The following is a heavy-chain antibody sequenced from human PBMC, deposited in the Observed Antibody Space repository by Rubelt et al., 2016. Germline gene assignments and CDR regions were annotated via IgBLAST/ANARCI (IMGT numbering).Heavy chain of an antibody. D-gene: IGHD2-15*01. Sequence: QVQLVQSGAEVKKPGASVKVSCKAAGYSFTTYSIHWVRQAPGQRLEWMGWINAGNGNTKYSQKFQGRVTITRDTSASTAYMELSSLRSEDTAVYYCATVSCSGGSCYSLSLGYWGQGTLVTVSS. V-gene: IGHV1-3*01. CDR1: GYSFTTYS. CDR2: INAGNGNT. CDR3: ATVSCSGGSCYSLSLGY. J-gene: IGHJ4*02.